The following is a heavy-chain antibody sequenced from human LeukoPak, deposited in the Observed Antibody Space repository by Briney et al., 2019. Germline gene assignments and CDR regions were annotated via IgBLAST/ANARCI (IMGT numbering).Heavy chain of an antibody. D-gene: IGHD5-18*01. J-gene: IGHJ4*02. CDR1: GFTFTIYA. Sequence: GGSLRLSCAASGFTFTIYAMTWVRQAPGKGLEWVSTISSSGGSTYYADSVKGRFTISRDNSKNTLYLQMSSLRAEDTALYYCAKRGYSYGPWGQGTLVTVSS. V-gene: IGHV3-23*01. CDR2: ISSSGGST. CDR3: AKRGYSYGP.